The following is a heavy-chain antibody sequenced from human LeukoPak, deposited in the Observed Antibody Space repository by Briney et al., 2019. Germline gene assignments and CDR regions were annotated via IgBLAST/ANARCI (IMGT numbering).Heavy chain of an antibody. CDR3: ARDDDYYGSGSYYQYYFDY. Sequence: GASVKVSCKASGFTFTSYGISWVRQAPGQGLEWMGWISAYNGNTNYAQKLRGRVTMTTDTSTSTAYMELRSLRSDDTAVYYCARDDDYYGSGSYYQYYFDYWGQGTLVTVSS. CDR1: GFTFTSYG. D-gene: IGHD3-10*01. CDR2: ISAYNGNT. J-gene: IGHJ4*02. V-gene: IGHV1-18*01.